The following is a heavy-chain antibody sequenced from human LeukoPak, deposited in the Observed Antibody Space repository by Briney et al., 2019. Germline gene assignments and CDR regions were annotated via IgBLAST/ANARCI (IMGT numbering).Heavy chain of an antibody. V-gene: IGHV3-74*01. CDR1: GFTFSRYW. D-gene: IGHD6-19*01. CDR2: IKSDGTFI. Sequence: GGSLRLSXEASGFTFSRYWMYWVRQAPGKGLEWVSRIKSDGTFISYAESVRGRFTISRDNAKNTLFLEMNSLRVDDTAIYYCARGAEDSSGWTFDYWGQGTLVTVSS. J-gene: IGHJ4*02. CDR3: ARGAEDSSGWTFDY.